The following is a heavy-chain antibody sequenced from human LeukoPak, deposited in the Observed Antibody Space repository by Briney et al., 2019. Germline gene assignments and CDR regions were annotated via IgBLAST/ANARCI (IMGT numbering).Heavy chain of an antibody. CDR3: ARGGSYLSAFDI. D-gene: IGHD1-26*01. Sequence: SGGSLRLSCVASGFTFSSYAMHWVRQTPGKGLEWVSIIYSGGSTFYADSVKGRFTISRDNSKNTLYLQMNSLRAEDTAVYYCARGGSYLSAFDIWGQGTLVTVSS. J-gene: IGHJ4*02. V-gene: IGHV3-53*01. CDR1: GFTFSSYA. CDR2: IYSGGST.